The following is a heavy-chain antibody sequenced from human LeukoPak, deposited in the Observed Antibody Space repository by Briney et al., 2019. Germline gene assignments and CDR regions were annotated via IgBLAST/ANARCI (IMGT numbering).Heavy chain of an antibody. CDR3: GRVGGRSKAAKGDAFGI. CDR1: GFTFSDYY. D-gene: IGHD6-6*01. Sequence: GGSLRLSCAASGFTFSDYYMSWIRQAPGKGLEWVSSISSGSTYMYYADSVKGRFTISRDNAQNSVFLQMNSLRAEDTAVYYCGRVGGRSKAAKGDAFGIWGQGTMVVVSS. CDR2: ISSGSTYM. V-gene: IGHV3-11*06. J-gene: IGHJ3*02.